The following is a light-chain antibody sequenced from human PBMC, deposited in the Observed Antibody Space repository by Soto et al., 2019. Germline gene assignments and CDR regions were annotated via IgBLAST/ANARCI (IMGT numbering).Light chain of an antibody. CDR2: GAS. Sequence: EIVMTQSPATLSVSPGERATLSCRASQSVSSNLAWHQQKPGQAPRLLMYGASTRATGIPARFSGSGSGTEFTLTISSLQSEDFAVYYCQQYNNSPHTFGQGTKLEIK. CDR3: QQYNNSPHT. J-gene: IGKJ2*01. CDR1: QSVSSN. V-gene: IGKV3-15*01.